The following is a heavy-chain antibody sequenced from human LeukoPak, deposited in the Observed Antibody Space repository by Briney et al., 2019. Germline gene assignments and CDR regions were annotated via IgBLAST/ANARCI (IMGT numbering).Heavy chain of an antibody. D-gene: IGHD4-17*01. CDR3: ARVPDYGDLWGYYYYYYMDV. V-gene: IGHV3-48*03. J-gene: IGHJ6*03. CDR1: GFTFSSYE. CDR2: ISSSGSTI. Sequence: GGSLILSCAAPGFTFSSYEMNWVRQAPGKGLEWVSYISSSGSTIYYADSVKGRFTFSKDNAKNSLYLQMNSLRAEDTAVYYCARVPDYGDLWGYYYYYYMDVWGKGTTVTVSS.